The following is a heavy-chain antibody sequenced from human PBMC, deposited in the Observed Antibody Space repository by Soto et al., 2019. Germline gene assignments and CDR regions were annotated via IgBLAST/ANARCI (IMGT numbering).Heavy chain of an antibody. D-gene: IGHD2-15*01. Sequence: QVQLVQSGAEVKKPGSSVKVSCKASGGTFSSYTISWVRQAPGQGLEWMGRIIPILGIANYAQKFQGRVTITADKSTSRAYMELSSLRSEDTAVYYCARGYGYCSGGSCYSNYYSGMDVWGQGTTVTVSS. J-gene: IGHJ6*02. CDR2: IIPILGIA. CDR3: ARGYGYCSGGSCYSNYYSGMDV. V-gene: IGHV1-69*02. CDR1: GGTFSSYT.